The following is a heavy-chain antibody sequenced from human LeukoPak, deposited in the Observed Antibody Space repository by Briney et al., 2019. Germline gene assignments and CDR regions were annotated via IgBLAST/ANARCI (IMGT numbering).Heavy chain of an antibody. J-gene: IGHJ6*03. CDR3: ARDHEYSGSYYYYYYMDV. V-gene: IGHV1-2*02. CDR1: GYTFTGYY. Sequence: ASVKVSCKASGYTFTGYYMHWVRQAPGQGLEWMGWINPNSGGTNYAQKFQGRVTMTRDTSISTAYMELSRLRSDDTAVYYCARDHEYSGSYYYYYYMDVWGKGTTVTVSS. D-gene: IGHD1-26*01. CDR2: INPNSGGT.